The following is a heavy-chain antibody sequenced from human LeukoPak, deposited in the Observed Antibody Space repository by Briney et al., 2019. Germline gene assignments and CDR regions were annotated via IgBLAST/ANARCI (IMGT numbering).Heavy chain of an antibody. CDR3: ARDLQKPYYDFWSGYYRYYYYGMDV. Sequence: ASVKVSCKASGYTFTNYGISWVRQAPGQGREWMGWISAYNGNTNYAQKLQGRVTMTTDTSTSTAYMELRSLRSDDTAVYYCARDLQKPYYDFWSGYYRYYYYGMDVWGQGTTVTVSS. CDR1: GYTFTNYG. CDR2: ISAYNGNT. J-gene: IGHJ6*02. V-gene: IGHV1-18*01. D-gene: IGHD3-3*01.